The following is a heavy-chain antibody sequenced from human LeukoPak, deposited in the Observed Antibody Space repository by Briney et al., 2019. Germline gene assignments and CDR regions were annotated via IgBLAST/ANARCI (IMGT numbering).Heavy chain of an antibody. CDR3: ASLVPEDFWSGYSRAYYFDY. D-gene: IGHD3-3*01. V-gene: IGHV1-2*02. CDR1: GYTFTGYY. Sequence: ASVKVSCKASGYTFTGYYMHWARQAPGQGLEWMGWINPNSGGTNYAQKFQGRVTMTRDTSISTAYMELRSLRSDDTAVYYCASLVPEDFWSGYSRAYYFDYWGQGTLVTVSS. CDR2: INPNSGGT. J-gene: IGHJ4*02.